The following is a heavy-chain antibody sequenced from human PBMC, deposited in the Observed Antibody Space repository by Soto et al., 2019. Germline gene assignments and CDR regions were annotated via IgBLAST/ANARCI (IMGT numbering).Heavy chain of an antibody. J-gene: IGHJ5*02. CDR3: ATDPAKEYSSSSLLGWFDP. CDR2: FDPEDGET. CDR1: GYTHTELS. V-gene: IGHV1-24*01. D-gene: IGHD6-13*01. Sequence: ASVKVSCKVSGYTHTELSMHWVRQAPGKGLEWMGGFDPEDGETIYAQKFQGRVTMTEDTSTDTAYMELSSLRSEDTAVYYCATDPAKEYSSSSLLGWFDPWGQGTLVTVSS.